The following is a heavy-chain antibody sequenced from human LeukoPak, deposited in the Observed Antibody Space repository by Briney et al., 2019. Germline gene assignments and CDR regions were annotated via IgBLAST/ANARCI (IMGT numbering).Heavy chain of an antibody. CDR1: GYTFTSYG. Sequence: ASVKVSCKASGYTFTSYGISWVRQAPGQGLEWMGWISAYNGNTNYAQKPQGRVTMTTDTSTSTAYMELRSLRSDDTAVYYCARALSPVLRFFYYFDYWGQGTLVTVSS. CDR3: ARALSPVLRFFYYFDY. V-gene: IGHV1-18*01. CDR2: ISAYNGNT. D-gene: IGHD3-3*01. J-gene: IGHJ4*02.